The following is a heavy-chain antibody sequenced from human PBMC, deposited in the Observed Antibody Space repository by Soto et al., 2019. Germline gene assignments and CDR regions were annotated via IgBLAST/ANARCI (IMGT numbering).Heavy chain of an antibody. V-gene: IGHV4-4*02. CDR2: IYHNGRF. J-gene: IGHJ1*01. Sequence: SETLSLTCAVSGGSITSNWWSWVRQPPGKGLEWIGEIYHNGRFNYNPSLKSRVTFSVDKSKNQFSLTLTSVIAADTAVYYCASGPYEYFQNWGHGTLVTVSS. CDR1: GGSITSNW. CDR3: ASGPYEYFQN.